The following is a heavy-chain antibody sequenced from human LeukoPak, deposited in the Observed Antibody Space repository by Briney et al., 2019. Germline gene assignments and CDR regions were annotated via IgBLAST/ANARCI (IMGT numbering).Heavy chain of an antibody. Sequence: PSETLSLTCTVSGGSISSYYWSWIRRPPGKGLEWIGYIYYTGSTNYNPSLKSRVTISVETSKNQFSLQLSSVTAADTAVYYCARFWRGYDFSGFDYWGQGTLVTVSS. CDR2: IYYTGST. V-gene: IGHV4-59*08. CDR3: ARFWRGYDFSGFDY. J-gene: IGHJ4*02. CDR1: GGSISSYY. D-gene: IGHD5-12*01.